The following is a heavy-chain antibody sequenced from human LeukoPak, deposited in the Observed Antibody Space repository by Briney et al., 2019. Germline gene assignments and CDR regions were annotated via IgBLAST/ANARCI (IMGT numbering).Heavy chain of an antibody. CDR2: ITWDGGDT. CDR1: GFTFETYA. V-gene: IGHV3-43D*04. CDR3: AKTSYCDILTGYGVPYYFDY. J-gene: IGHJ4*02. D-gene: IGHD3-9*01. Sequence: GGSLRLSCAASGFTFETYAMHWVRQVPGKGLEWISFITWDGGDTDYADSVKGRFTISRDNSKNSPYLQMNSLRAEDTALYYCAKTSYCDILTGYGVPYYFDYWGQGTLVTVSS.